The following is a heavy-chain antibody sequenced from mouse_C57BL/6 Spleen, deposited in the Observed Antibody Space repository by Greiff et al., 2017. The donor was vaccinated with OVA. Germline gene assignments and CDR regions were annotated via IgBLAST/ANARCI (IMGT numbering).Heavy chain of an antibody. Sequence: EVQLQQSGPELVKPGASVKISCKASGYTFTDYYMNWVKQSHGKSLEWIGDINPNNGGTSYNQKFKGKATLTVDKSSSTAYMELRSLTSEDSAVYYCARFNDYEAYWGQGTLVTVSA. CDR1: GYTFTDYY. J-gene: IGHJ3*01. D-gene: IGHD2-4*01. CDR2: INPNNGGT. CDR3: ARFNDYEAY. V-gene: IGHV1-26*01.